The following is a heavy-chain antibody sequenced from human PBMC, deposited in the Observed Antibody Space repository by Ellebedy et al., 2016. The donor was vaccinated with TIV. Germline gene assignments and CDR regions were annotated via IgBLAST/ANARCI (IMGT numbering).Heavy chain of an antibody. D-gene: IGHD3-22*01. CDR2: ISADGANT. CDR1: GFTFSSFA. V-gene: IGHV3-23*01. Sequence: GGSLRLSCAASGFTFSSFAMHWVRQAPGKGLEWLSVISADGANTFHAESVKGRFTIRRDNSKNTLYVQLNRLTTEDTAVYFCAKGSSSGFNYDRVGFEYWGQGTLVTVSS. J-gene: IGHJ4*02. CDR3: AKGSSSGFNYDRVGFEY.